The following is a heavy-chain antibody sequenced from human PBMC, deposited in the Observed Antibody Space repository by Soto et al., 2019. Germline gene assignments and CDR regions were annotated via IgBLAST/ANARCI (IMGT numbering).Heavy chain of an antibody. Sequence: QVQLVESGGGVVQPGRSLRLSCAASGFTLSSYSMHWVRQDPGKGLDWVAAMSYDGSSKYFADSVKGRCTISRDNSKNTLSMQMHSLGAEDAAVYYFERVRSVSNHADFEYWGHGTLVNVS. CDR2: MSYDGSSK. J-gene: IGHJ4*01. CDR3: ERVRSVSNHADFEY. D-gene: IGHD4-4*01. V-gene: IGHV3-30-3*01. CDR1: GFTLSSYS.